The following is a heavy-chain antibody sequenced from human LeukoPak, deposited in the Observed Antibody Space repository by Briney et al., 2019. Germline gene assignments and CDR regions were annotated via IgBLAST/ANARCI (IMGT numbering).Heavy chain of an antibody. D-gene: IGHD3-10*01. CDR3: ARLAMVRDLQDY. V-gene: IGHV4-34*01. CDR2: INHSGST. CDR1: GGSFSGYY. Sequence: RTSETLSLTCAVYGGSFSGYYWSWIRQPPGKGLEWIGEINHSGSTNYSPSLKSRVTISVDTSKNQFSLRVNSVTAADTAVYYCARLAMVRDLQDYWGQGTLVTVSS. J-gene: IGHJ4*02.